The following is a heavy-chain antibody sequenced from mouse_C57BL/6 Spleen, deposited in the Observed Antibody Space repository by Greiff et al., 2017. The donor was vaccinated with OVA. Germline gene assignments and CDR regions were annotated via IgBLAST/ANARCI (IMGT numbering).Heavy chain of an antibody. CDR2: IWSDGST. V-gene: IGHV2-6-1*01. CDR1: GFSLTSYG. Sequence: VKLMESGPGLVAPSQSLSITCTVSGFSLTSYGVHWVRQPPGKGLEWLVVIWSDGSTTYNSALKSRLSISKDNSKSQVFLKMNSLQTDDTAMYYCARHRGGKGVYAMDYWGQGTSVTVSS. CDR3: ARHRGGKGVYAMDY. D-gene: IGHD1-3*01. J-gene: IGHJ4*01.